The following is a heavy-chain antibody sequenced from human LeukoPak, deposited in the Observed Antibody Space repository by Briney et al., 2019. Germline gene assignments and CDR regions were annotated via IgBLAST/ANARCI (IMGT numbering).Heavy chain of an antibody. Sequence: SVKVSCKASGGTFSGYAISWVRQAPGQGLEWMGGIIPIFGTANYAQKFQGRVTITADKSTSTAYMELSRLRSDDTAVYYCAADYYDSSGYLGIEATWGQGTMVTVSS. D-gene: IGHD3-22*01. CDR2: IIPIFGTA. V-gene: IGHV1-69*06. J-gene: IGHJ3*01. CDR1: GGTFSGYA. CDR3: AADYYDSSGYLGIEAT.